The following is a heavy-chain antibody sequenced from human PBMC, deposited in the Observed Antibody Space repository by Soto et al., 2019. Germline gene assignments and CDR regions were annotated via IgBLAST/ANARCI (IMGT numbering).Heavy chain of an antibody. J-gene: IGHJ4*02. CDR1: GFTFGYYN. D-gene: IGHD3-10*01. CDR3: AREGEGRSSSDFDF. CDR2: VRSSGDDT. Sequence: DVQLVESGGGLVQPGGSLRLSCAASGFTFGYYNMHWVRQAPGKGLEWVSFVRSSGDDTYYADSVKGRFTISRDNAKESLYLQMKSLREEDTAVYYCAREGEGRSSSDFDFWGQGALVTVSS. V-gene: IGHV3-48*02.